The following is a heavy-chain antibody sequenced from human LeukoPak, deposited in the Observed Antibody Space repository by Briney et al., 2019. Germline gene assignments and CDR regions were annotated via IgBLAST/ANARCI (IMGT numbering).Heavy chain of an antibody. D-gene: IGHD2-2*01. CDR1: GFTFSSYA. CDR3: ANAPADIVVVPANFLSFDL. J-gene: IGHJ2*01. V-gene: IGHV3-23*01. CDR2: ISGICGRT. Sequence: GGSLRLSCAASGFTFSSYAMSWGRQAPGKGLELVSAISGICGRTHYADSVKGRFTISRDNSKNTLYLQMNSLRAADTAVYYCANAPADIVVVPANFLSFDLWGRGTLVTVSS.